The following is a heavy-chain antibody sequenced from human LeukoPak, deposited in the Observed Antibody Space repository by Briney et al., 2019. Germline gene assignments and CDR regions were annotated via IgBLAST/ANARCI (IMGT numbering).Heavy chain of an antibody. V-gene: IGHV3-30*14. CDR3: ARGMTIFGPHSYVYYYMDV. J-gene: IGHJ6*03. Sequence: QPGGSLRLSCAASGFTFSSYAMHWVRQAPGKGLEWVAVISYDGGNKYYADSVKGRFTISRDNSKNTLYLQMNSLRAEDTAVYYCARGMTIFGPHSYVYYYMDVWGKGTTVTVSS. CDR2: ISYDGGNK. CDR1: GFTFSSYA. D-gene: IGHD3-3*01.